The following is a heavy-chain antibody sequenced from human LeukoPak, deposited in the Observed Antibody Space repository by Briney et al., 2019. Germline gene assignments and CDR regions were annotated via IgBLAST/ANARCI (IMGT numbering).Heavy chain of an antibody. CDR1: GFTFSSYS. D-gene: IGHD3-3*01. V-gene: IGHV3-21*01. J-gene: IGHJ4*02. CDR2: ISSSSSYI. Sequence: GGSLRLSCAAPGFTFSSYSMNWVRQAPGKGLEWVSSISSSSSYIYYADSVKGRFTISRDNAKNSLYLQMNSLRAEDTAVYYCARDKLLPHYDFWSGYFPDYWGQGTLVTVSS. CDR3: ARDKLLPHYDFWSGYFPDY.